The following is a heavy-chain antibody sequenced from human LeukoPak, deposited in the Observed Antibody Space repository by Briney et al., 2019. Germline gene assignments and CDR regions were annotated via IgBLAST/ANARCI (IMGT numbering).Heavy chain of an antibody. D-gene: IGHD5-12*01. J-gene: IGHJ4*02. CDR2: ISSSSSYT. Sequence: GGSLRLSCAASGFTFSSYSMNWVRQAPGKGLEWVSSISSSSSYTYYADSVKGRFTISRDNAKNSLYLQMNSLRAEDTAVYYCARVGVGGYDPPFDYWGQGTLVTVSS. CDR3: ARVGVGGYDPPFDY. V-gene: IGHV3-21*01. CDR1: GFTFSSYS.